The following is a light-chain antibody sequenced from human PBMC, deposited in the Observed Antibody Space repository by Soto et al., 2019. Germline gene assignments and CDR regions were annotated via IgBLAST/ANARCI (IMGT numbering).Light chain of an antibody. J-gene: IGKJ1*01. V-gene: IGKV1-39*01. Sequence: QLTQTHSSLSASVGDGITITCRASQSISSDLNWYQQKPGKAPTLLIYAASSLQSGVPSRFSGSGSGTDFTLTISGLRPEDFATYYCQQSYSPLWTFGQVSNVDIK. CDR3: QQSYSPLWT. CDR1: QSISSD. CDR2: AAS.